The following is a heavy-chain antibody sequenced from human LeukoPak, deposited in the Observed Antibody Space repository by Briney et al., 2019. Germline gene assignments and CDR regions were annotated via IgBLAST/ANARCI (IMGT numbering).Heavy chain of an antibody. J-gene: IGHJ1*01. V-gene: IGHV3-23*01. CDR1: GFTFSSYA. CDR2: ISGSGGST. D-gene: IGHD6-19*01. CDR3: AKDGIAVAGNGAEYFQH. Sequence: GGSLRLSCAASGFTFSSYAMSWVRQAPGKGLEWVSAISGSGGSTYYADSVKGRFTISRDNSKNTLYLQMNSLRAEDTAVYYCAKDGIAVAGNGAEYFQHWGQGTLVTVSS.